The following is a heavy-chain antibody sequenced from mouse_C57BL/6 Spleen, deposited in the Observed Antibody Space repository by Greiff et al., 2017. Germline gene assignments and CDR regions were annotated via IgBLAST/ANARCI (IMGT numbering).Heavy chain of an antibody. V-gene: IGHV1-53*01. J-gene: IGHJ2*01. CDR3: ARYGNYGGYYFDY. Sequence: QVQLKQPGTELVKPGASVKLSCKASGYTFTSYWMHWVKQRPGQGLEWIGNINPSNGGTNYNEKFKSKATLTVDKSSSTAYMQLSSLTSEDSAVYYCARYGNYGGYYFDYWGQGTTLTVSS. CDR1: GYTFTSYW. CDR2: INPSNGGT. D-gene: IGHD2-1*01.